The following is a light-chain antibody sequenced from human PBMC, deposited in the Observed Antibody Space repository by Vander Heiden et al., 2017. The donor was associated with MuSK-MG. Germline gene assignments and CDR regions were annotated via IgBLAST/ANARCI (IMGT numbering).Light chain of an antibody. J-gene: IGLJ2*01. CDR1: KIGRKS. CDR2: DDR. CDR3: QVWDDSSYHHI. Sequence: SYELTPPPSVSVAPGQTARITCGGNKIGRKSVHWYQLKPGQAPVLVIHDDRDRPAGIPERFSGSNSENTATLTSSSVEAGDEADYHCQVWDDSSYHHIFGGGTELTVL. V-gene: IGLV3-21*02.